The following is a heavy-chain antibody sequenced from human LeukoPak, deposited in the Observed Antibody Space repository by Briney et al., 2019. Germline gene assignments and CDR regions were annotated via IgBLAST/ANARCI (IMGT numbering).Heavy chain of an antibody. CDR3: ARHEGRRWLQLDAFDI. CDR2: IYPGDSDT. CDR1: GYSFTNYW. J-gene: IGHJ3*02. Sequence: GESLKISCKGSGYSFTNYWIGWVRQMPGKGLEWMGTIYPGDSDTRYSPSFQGQVTISADKSISTAYLQWSSLKASDTAMYYCARHEGRRWLQLDAFDIWGQGTMVTVSS. D-gene: IGHD5-24*01. V-gene: IGHV5-51*01.